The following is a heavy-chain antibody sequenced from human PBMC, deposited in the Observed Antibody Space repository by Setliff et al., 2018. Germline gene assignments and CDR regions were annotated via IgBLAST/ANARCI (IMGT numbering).Heavy chain of an antibody. Sequence: PSETLSLTCAVYGGSFSGYYRSWIRQPPGKGLEWIGEINHSGSTIYNPSLKSRVTISVDTSKNQFSLKLSSVTAADTAVYYCARHAWGSSSWYNWFDPWGQGTLVTVSS. CDR2: INHSGST. CDR1: GGSFSGYY. J-gene: IGHJ5*02. D-gene: IGHD6-13*01. V-gene: IGHV4-34*01. CDR3: ARHAWGSSSWYNWFDP.